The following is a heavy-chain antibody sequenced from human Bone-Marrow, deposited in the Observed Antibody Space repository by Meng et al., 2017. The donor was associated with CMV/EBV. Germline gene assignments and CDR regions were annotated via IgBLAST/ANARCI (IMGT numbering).Heavy chain of an antibody. CDR3: AREYSGSFED. J-gene: IGHJ4*02. CDR1: GFTFSSYS. V-gene: IGHV3-21*06. Sequence: GESLKISCAASGFTFSSYSMNWVRQAPGKGLEWVSSISSSSNYLYYADSVKGRFTISRDNAKNSLYLQMNSLRAEDTAVYYCAREYSGSFEDWGQGTLVTVSS. D-gene: IGHD6-6*01. CDR2: ISSSSNYL.